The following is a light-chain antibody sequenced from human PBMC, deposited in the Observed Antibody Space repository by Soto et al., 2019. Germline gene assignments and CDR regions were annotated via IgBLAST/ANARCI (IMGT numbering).Light chain of an antibody. CDR2: TTS. J-gene: IGKJ1*01. V-gene: IGKV3-11*01. CDR3: QHCSNWPRT. CDR1: QNIGTC. Sequence: EIVLTQSPATLSLSPGERATLSCRASQNIGTCLGWYQQKPGQAPRLLIYTTSSRAAGIPARFSGSGSGTDFTLTISLEPEDFAVYYCQHCSNWPRTFAQVTKVELK.